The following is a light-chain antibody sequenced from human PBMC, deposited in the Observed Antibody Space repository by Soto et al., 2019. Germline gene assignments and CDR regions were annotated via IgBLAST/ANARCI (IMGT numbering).Light chain of an antibody. CDR1: QSVSSY. J-gene: IGKJ5*01. V-gene: IGKV3-11*01. Sequence: EIVLTQSPATLSLSPGERATLSCRASQSVSSYLAWYQQKPGQAPRLLIYDASNRATGIPVRFSGSGSGTDFTLTISSLEPEDFAIYYCQQRSNWPLITFGQGTRLEMK. CDR3: QQRSNWPLIT. CDR2: DAS.